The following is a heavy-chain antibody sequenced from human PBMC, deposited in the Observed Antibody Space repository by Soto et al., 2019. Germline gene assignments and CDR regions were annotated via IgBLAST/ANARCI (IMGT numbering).Heavy chain of an antibody. D-gene: IGHD3-10*01. CDR1: GFTFSSYE. CDR2: ISSSGSTT. V-gene: IGHV3-48*03. J-gene: IGHJ5*02. CDR3: AKTGTHIRDQTNRFDP. Sequence: GGSLRLSCAASGFTFSSYEMNWVRQAPGKGLEWVSYISSSGSTTYYADSVKGRFTISRDNAENSLYLQMNSLRAEDTAVYYCAKTGTHIRDQTNRFDPWGQGNLVTVSS.